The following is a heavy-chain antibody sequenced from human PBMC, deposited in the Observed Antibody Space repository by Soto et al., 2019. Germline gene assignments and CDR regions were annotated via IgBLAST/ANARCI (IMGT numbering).Heavy chain of an antibody. D-gene: IGHD3-3*01. CDR1: GFTFSTHA. CDR2: ISGSGGST. J-gene: IGHJ4*02. V-gene: IGHV3-23*01. Sequence: PGGSLRLSCAASGFTFSTHAMSWVRQAPGKGLEWVSSISGSGGSTDYADSVKGRFTISRGNSKNTLYLQMNSLRAEDTAVYYCAFTSRAVLEWFGPALFDYWGQGTLVTVSS. CDR3: AFTSRAVLEWFGPALFDY.